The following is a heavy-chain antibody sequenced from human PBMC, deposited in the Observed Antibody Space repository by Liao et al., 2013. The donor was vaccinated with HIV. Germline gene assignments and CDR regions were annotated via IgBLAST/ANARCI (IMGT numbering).Heavy chain of an antibody. CDR2: IYTGMSTTGTT. V-gene: IGHV4-61*02. CDR3: ARVQWXPAPNWYSDL. Sequence: QVRLQESGPGLVKPSQTLSLTCTVSGDLIRRDNYYWTWIRQPAGKGLEWIGHIYTGMSTTGTTNYNPSLKSRVSISADTSSNHVSLKPDFCDRRRPRPSITXARVQWXPAPNWYSDLWAVAPWSLSPQ. D-gene: IGHD1-26*01. J-gene: IGHJ2*01. CDR1: GDLIRRDNYY.